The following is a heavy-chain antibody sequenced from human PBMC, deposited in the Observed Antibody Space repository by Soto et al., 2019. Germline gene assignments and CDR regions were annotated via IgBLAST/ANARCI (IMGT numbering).Heavy chain of an antibody. CDR3: ATAGDYRFDN. CDR2: INSDGSII. J-gene: IGHJ4*02. D-gene: IGHD4-17*01. CDR1: GFTFSSYW. Sequence: GSLRLSCAASGFTFSSYWMHWVRQAPGEGLVWVSRINSDGSIINYADSVKGRFTISRDNAKNTLYLQMNSLRVEDTAVYYCATAGDYRFDNWGQGTLVTVSS. V-gene: IGHV3-74*01.